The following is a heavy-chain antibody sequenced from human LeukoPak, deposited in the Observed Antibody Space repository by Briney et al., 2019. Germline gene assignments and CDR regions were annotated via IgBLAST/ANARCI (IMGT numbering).Heavy chain of an antibody. CDR1: GFTFSSYA. D-gene: IGHD3-22*01. Sequence: GGSLRLSCAASGFTFSSYAMSWVRQSPGKGLEWVSAISGSGGSTYYADSVKGRFTISRDNSKNTLYLQMNSLRAEDTAVYYCAKVEDYYDSSGYSRDEYFQHWGQGTLVTVSS. CDR2: ISGSGGST. CDR3: AKVEDYYDSSGYSRDEYFQH. V-gene: IGHV3-23*01. J-gene: IGHJ1*01.